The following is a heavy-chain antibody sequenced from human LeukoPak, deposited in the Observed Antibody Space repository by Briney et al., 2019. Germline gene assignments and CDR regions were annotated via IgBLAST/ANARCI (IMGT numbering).Heavy chain of an antibody. CDR2: ISYDGSNK. J-gene: IGHJ4*02. CDR1: GFTFSIYA. CDR3: ARDHLSRQDTAYFDY. V-gene: IGHV3-30-3*01. Sequence: PGGSLRLSCAASGFTFSIYAMHWVRQAPGKGLEWLAVISYDGSNKYYADSVKGRFTISRDNSKNTLYLQMNSLRAEDTAVYYCARDHLSRQDTAYFDYWGQGTLVTVSS. D-gene: IGHD2/OR15-2a*01.